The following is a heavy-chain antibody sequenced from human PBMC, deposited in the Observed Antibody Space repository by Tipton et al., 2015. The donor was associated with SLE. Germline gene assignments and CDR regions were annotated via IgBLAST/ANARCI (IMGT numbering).Heavy chain of an antibody. CDR2: IFQTGST. V-gene: IGHV4-4*02. D-gene: IGHD7-27*01. Sequence: TLSLTCAVSGGSISSSNWWIWVRQPPGKGLEWIGEIFQTGSTNYNPSVKSRVTFSVDKSKNLFSLNLSSVTAADTAVYYCARRQTDPLGFDYWGQGTLVTVSS. J-gene: IGHJ4*02. CDR3: ARRQTDPLGFDY. CDR1: GGSISSSNW.